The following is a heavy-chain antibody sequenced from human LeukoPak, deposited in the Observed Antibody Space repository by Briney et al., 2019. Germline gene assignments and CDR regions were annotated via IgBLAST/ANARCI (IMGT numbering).Heavy chain of an antibody. CDR2: ISYSGST. J-gene: IGHJ4*02. Sequence: PSETLSLTCTVSSGSITSYHWSWIRQPPGKGLEWIGYISYSGSTYYTPSLKSRLTISVDTSKSQFSLKLNSVTAADTAVYYCARDGGNFDIDYWGQGTLVTVSS. D-gene: IGHD4-23*01. CDR3: ARDGGNFDIDY. V-gene: IGHV4-59*12. CDR1: SGSITSYH.